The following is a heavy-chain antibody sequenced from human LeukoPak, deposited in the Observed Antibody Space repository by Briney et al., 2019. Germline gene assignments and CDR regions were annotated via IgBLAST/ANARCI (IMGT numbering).Heavy chain of an antibody. Sequence: PSETLSLTCTVSGGSISSYYWSWIRQPAGKGLEWIGRIDTSGNTNYKPSLKSRVTMSVDTSKNQFSLKLNSVTAADTAVYYCARGGLGYCSSTSCYGEFDPWGQGTLVTVSS. CDR3: ARGGLGYCSSTSCYGEFDP. CDR2: IDTSGNT. J-gene: IGHJ5*02. D-gene: IGHD2-2*01. CDR1: GGSISSYY. V-gene: IGHV4-4*07.